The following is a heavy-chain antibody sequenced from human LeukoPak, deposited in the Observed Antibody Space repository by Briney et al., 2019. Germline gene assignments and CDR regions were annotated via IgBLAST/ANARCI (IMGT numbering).Heavy chain of an antibody. D-gene: IGHD3-22*01. Sequence: GGSLRLSCAASGFTVSSNYMSWVRQAPGKGLEWVSVIYSGGSTYYADSVKGRFTISRDNSKNTLYLQMNSLRAEDTAVYYCARMFGLRVMIVGQDYWGQGTLVTVSS. CDR3: ARMFGLRVMIVGQDY. J-gene: IGHJ4*02. V-gene: IGHV3-66*01. CDR2: IYSGGST. CDR1: GFTVSSNY.